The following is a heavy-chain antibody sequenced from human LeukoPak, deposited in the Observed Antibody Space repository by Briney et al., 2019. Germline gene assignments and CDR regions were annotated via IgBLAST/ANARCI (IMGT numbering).Heavy chain of an antibody. CDR1: GYRFTSYW. V-gene: IGHV5-51*01. Sequence: GESLKISCKGSGYRFTSYWIGWVRPMPGKGLEWMGIIYPGDSDTRYSPSFQGQVTISADKSISTAYLQWSSLKASDTAMYYCARSWGYCSSTSCYNYYYYYMDVWGKGTTVTVSS. J-gene: IGHJ6*03. CDR3: ARSWGYCSSTSCYNYYYYYMDV. CDR2: IYPGDSDT. D-gene: IGHD2-2*02.